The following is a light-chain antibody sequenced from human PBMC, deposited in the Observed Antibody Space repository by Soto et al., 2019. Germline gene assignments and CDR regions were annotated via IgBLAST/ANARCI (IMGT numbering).Light chain of an antibody. CDR3: QQYNDWPRT. Sequence: DIQMTQSPSILSASVGDRVTITCRASQSIRSWLAWYQQKPGKAPKLLIYDAYSLESGVPSRFSGRRSGTEFTLTISSLQSEDFAVYYCQQYNDWPRTFGQGTKVDI. V-gene: IGKV1-5*01. CDR2: DAY. CDR1: QSIRSW. J-gene: IGKJ1*01.